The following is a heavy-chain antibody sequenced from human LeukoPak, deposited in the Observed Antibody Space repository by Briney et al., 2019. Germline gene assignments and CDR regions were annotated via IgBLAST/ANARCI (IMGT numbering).Heavy chain of an antibody. Sequence: GGSLRLSCAASGFTFSSYGMHWVRQAPGKGLEWVAVISYDGSNKYYADSVKGRFTISRDNSKNTLYLQMNSLRAEDTAVYYCAKESYRYYYCYMDVWGKGTTVTVSS. D-gene: IGHD1-26*01. CDR3: AKESYRYYYCYMDV. J-gene: IGHJ6*03. CDR2: ISYDGSNK. V-gene: IGHV3-30*18. CDR1: GFTFSSYG.